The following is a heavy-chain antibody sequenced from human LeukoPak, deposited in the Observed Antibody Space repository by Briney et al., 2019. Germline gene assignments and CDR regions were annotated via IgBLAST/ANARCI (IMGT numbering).Heavy chain of an antibody. J-gene: IGHJ4*02. V-gene: IGHV3-15*01. CDR2: IKSKTDGGTT. CDR3: ARGPQGKSGSPPYYFDY. CDR1: GFTFSNAW. Sequence: GGSLRLSCAASGFTFSNAWMSWVRQAPGKALEWVGRIKSKTDGGTTDYAAPVKGRFTISRDDSKNTLYLQMNSLKTEDTAVYYCARGPQGKSGSPPYYFDYWRQGTLVTVSS. D-gene: IGHD1-26*01.